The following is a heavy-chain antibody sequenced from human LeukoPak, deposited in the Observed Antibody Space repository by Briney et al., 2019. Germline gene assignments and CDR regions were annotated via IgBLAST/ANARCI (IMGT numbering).Heavy chain of an antibody. Sequence: GGSLRLSCAASGFTFSSYDMHWVRQATGKGLEWVSAIGTAGDTYYPGSVKGRFTISRENAKNSLYLQMNSLRAGDTAVYYCARSTSFGGYRNAFDIWGQGTMVTVSS. V-gene: IGHV3-13*01. CDR3: ARSTSFGGYRNAFDI. D-gene: IGHD6-13*01. CDR1: GFTFSSYD. CDR2: IGTAGDT. J-gene: IGHJ3*02.